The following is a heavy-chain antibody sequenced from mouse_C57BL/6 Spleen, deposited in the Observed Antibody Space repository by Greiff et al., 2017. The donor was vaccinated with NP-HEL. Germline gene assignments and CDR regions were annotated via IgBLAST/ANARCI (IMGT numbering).Heavy chain of an antibody. D-gene: IGHD1-3*01. V-gene: IGHV1-53*01. CDR3: ARDLKKYYFDY. Sequence: QVQLQQSGTELVKPGASVKLSCKASGYTFTSYWMHWVKQRPGQGLEWIGNINPSNGSTNYNEKFKSKATLTVDKSSSKAYMQLSSLTSEDAAVYYCARDLKKYYFDYWGQGTTLTVSS. J-gene: IGHJ2*01. CDR2: INPSNGST. CDR1: GYTFTSYW.